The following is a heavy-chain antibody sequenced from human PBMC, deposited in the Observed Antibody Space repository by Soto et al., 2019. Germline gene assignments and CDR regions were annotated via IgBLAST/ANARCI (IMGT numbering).Heavy chain of an antibody. CDR1: GFTFSSYA. CDR2: ISGSGGST. Sequence: GGSLRLSCAASGFTFSSYAMSWVRQAPGKGLEWVSAISGSGGSTYYADSVKGRFTISRDNSKNTLYLQMNSLRAEDTAVYYCAKDSMQGVGFLPLGYYGMDVWGQGTTVTVSS. CDR3: AKDSMQGVGFLPLGYYGMDV. V-gene: IGHV3-23*01. D-gene: IGHD2-21*01. J-gene: IGHJ6*02.